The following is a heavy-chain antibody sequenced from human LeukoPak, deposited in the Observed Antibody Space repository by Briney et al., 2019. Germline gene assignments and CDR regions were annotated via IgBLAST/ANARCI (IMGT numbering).Heavy chain of an antibody. CDR2: IYSGGTT. J-gene: IGHJ4*02. CDR3: ARVQYIGGGYFDS. CDR1: GFTFISYG. V-gene: IGHV3-66*01. Sequence: HPGGSLRLSCAASGFTFISYGMSWVRQAPGKGLEWVSIIYSGGTTYYADSVKGKFTISRDNSNNTLYLQMTSLRAEDTAVYYCARVQYIGGGYFDSWGQGTLVSVSS. D-gene: IGHD4-11*01.